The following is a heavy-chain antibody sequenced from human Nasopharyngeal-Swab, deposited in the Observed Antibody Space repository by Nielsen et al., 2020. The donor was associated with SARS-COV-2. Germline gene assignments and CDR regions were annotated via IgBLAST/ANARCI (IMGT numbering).Heavy chain of an antibody. J-gene: IGHJ6*02. Sequence: SVKVSCKASGGTFSSHGISWVRQAPGQGLEWSGRIIPMLGIVTYAQKFQARATITADKSTSTAYLDLSGLRFEDTAVYYCARDVRDRGMPYRNSKNGMDVWGQGTPVTVSS. CDR1: GGTFSSHG. CDR2: IIPMLGIV. D-gene: IGHD3-10*01. V-gene: IGHV1-69*04. CDR3: ARDVRDRGMPYRNSKNGMDV.